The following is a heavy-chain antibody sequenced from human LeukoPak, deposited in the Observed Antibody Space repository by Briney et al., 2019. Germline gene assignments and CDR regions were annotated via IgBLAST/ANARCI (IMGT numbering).Heavy chain of an antibody. V-gene: IGHV4-61*02. J-gene: IGHJ4*02. CDR1: GGSISSGSYY. D-gene: IGHD3-3*01. CDR2: IYTTGGT. Sequence: PSETLSLTCTVSGGSISSGSYYWSWIRQPAGKGLEWIGRIYTTGGTDYNPSLKSRLTISVDASKNHFSLKLSSVTAADTAVYYCARDLGDGFWSGYFDYWGQGTRVTVSS. CDR3: ARDLGDGFWSGYFDY.